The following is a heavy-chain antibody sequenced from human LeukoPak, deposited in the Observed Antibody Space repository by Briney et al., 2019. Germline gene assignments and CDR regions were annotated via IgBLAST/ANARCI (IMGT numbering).Heavy chain of an antibody. V-gene: IGHV3-30-3*01. CDR1: GFTFSSYA. Sequence: GRTLRLSCAAPGFTFSSYAMDWVRPAPGKGLGWVVVISYDGSNKYYADSVKGRFTISRDNSKNTLYLQMNSLRAEDTAVYYCARRGYCSSTSCYYFDYWGQGTLVTVSS. D-gene: IGHD2-2*01. CDR2: ISYDGSNK. CDR3: ARRGYCSSTSCYYFDY. J-gene: IGHJ4*02.